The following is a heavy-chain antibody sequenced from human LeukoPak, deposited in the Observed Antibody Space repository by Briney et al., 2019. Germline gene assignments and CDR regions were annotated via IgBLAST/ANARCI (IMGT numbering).Heavy chain of an antibody. J-gene: IGHJ2*01. V-gene: IGHV4-39*07. Sequence: PSETLSLTCTVSGGSISSSSYYWGWIRQPPGKGLEWIGSIYYSGSTYYNPSLKSRVTISVDTSKNQFSLKLSSVTAADTAVYYCARDTDYYDSSGYEDWYFDLWGRGTLVTVSS. CDR2: IYYSGST. CDR3: ARDTDYYDSSGYEDWYFDL. D-gene: IGHD3-22*01. CDR1: GGSISSSSYY.